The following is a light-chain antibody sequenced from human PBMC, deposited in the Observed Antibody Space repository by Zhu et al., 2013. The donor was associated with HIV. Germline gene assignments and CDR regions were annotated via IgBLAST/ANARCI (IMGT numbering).Light chain of an antibody. J-gene: IGKJ1*01. V-gene: IGKV1-39*01. CDR3: QQSYSVPQT. CDR1: QGISKY. CDR2: TAS. Sequence: IQMTQSPSSLSASVGDRVIITCRASQGISKYLNWYHQKPGKAPKLLIYTASNLQSGVPSRFSGSGSGTEFTLTISSLQPEDFATYYCQQSYSVPQTFGQGTKVEIK.